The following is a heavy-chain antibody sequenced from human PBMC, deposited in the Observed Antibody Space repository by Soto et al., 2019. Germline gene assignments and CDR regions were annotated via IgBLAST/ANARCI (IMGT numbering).Heavy chain of an antibody. CDR1: GGSISSGGYS. J-gene: IGHJ6*02. CDR2: IYHSGST. CDR3: ARSLEYGMDV. Sequence: SETLSLTCAVSGGSISSGGYSWSWIRQPPGKGLEWIGYIYHSGSTYYNPSLKSRVTISVDRSKNQFSLKLSSVTAADTAVYYCARSLEYGMDVWGQGTTVTVSS. V-gene: IGHV4-30-2*01.